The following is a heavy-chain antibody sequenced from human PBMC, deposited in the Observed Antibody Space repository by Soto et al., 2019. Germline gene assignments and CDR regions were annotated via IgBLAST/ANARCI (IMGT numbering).Heavy chain of an antibody. J-gene: IGHJ4*02. CDR2: ISYDGSNK. Sequence: SLRLSCAASGFTFSSYAMHWVRQAPGKGLEWVAVISYDGSNKYYADSVKGRFTISRDNSKNTLYLQMNSLRAEDTAVYYCASESGYYPGYWGQGTLVTVSS. D-gene: IGHD3-3*01. V-gene: IGHV3-30-3*01. CDR3: ASESGYYPGY. CDR1: GFTFSSYA.